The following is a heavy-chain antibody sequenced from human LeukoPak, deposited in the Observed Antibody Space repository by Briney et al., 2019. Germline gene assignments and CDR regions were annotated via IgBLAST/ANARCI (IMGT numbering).Heavy chain of an antibody. CDR3: ATYSSGFGY. V-gene: IGHV3-74*01. CDR1: GFTFSNYG. CDR2: INSDGGST. D-gene: IGHD6-19*01. Sequence: GGSLRLSCAASGFTFSNYGMHWVRQAPGKGLVWVSRINSDGGSTSYADSVKGRFTISRDNAENTLYLQMNSLRAEDTAVYYCATYSSGFGYWGQGTLVTVSS. J-gene: IGHJ4*02.